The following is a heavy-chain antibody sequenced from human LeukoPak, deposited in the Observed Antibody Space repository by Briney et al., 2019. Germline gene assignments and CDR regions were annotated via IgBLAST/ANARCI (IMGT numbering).Heavy chain of an antibody. V-gene: IGHV4-39*01. Sequence: SETLSLTCTVSGGSISSSSDYWGWIRQPPGKGLEWIGSIDYSGSTYYNPSLKSRVTISVDTSKNQFSLKLNSVTAADTAVYYCARHSLPYYAFWTGYFFDYWGQGTLVTVSS. J-gene: IGHJ4*02. CDR1: GGSISSSSDY. D-gene: IGHD3-3*01. CDR3: ARHSLPYYAFWTGYFFDY. CDR2: IDYSGST.